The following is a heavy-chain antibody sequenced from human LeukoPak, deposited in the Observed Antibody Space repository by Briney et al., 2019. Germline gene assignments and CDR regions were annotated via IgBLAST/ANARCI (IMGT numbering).Heavy chain of an antibody. CDR2: IYSGGST. D-gene: IGHD6-13*01. J-gene: IGHJ4*02. CDR3: ASTPPGYSSYPRDY. V-gene: IGHV3-53*04. CDR1: GFTVSSNY. Sequence: GGSLRLSCAASGFTVSSNYMSWVRQAPGKGLEWVSVIYSGGSTYYADSVKGRFTISRHNSKNTLYLQMNSLRAEDTAVYYCASTPPGYSSYPRDYWGQGTLVTVSS.